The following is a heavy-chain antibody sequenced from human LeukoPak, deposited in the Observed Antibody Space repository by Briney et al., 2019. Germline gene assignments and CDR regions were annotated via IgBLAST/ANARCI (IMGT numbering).Heavy chain of an antibody. Sequence: SETLSLTCAVYGGSFSGYYWSWIRQPPGKGLEWIGEINHSGSTNYNPSLKSRVTISVDTSKNQFSLKLSSVTAADTAVYYCARGRASGGSCYADYWGQGTLVTVSP. V-gene: IGHV4-34*01. CDR2: INHSGST. CDR1: GGSFSGYY. J-gene: IGHJ4*02. D-gene: IGHD2-15*01. CDR3: ARGRASGGSCYADY.